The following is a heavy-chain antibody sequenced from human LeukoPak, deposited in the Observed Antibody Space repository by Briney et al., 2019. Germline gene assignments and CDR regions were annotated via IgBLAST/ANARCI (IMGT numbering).Heavy chain of an antibody. D-gene: IGHD1-26*01. CDR1: GFTFSSYA. CDR3: AKDIGQVGATPMDV. J-gene: IGHJ6*02. Sequence: GGSLRLSCAASGFTFSSYAMHWVRQAPGRGLEWVAFIRFDGSDTYYADSVKGRFNISRDNSNNTLYLQMNSLRPEDTAVYFCAKDIGQVGATPMDVWGQGTTVTVSS. V-gene: IGHV3-30*02. CDR2: IRFDGSDT.